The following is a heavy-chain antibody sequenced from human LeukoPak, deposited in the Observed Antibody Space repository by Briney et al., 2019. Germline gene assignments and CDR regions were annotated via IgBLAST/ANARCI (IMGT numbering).Heavy chain of an antibody. V-gene: IGHV3-7*05. CDR1: GVTFSSYW. Sequence: GGSLRLSCAASGVTFSSYWMSWVRQAPGKGREWVASTKQDGGEKYYVDSVKGRFAISRDNAKSSLYLQMNSLRAEDTAVYYCARDGSTGAVDFDYWGQGTLVTVSS. CDR3: ARDGSTGAVDFDY. CDR2: TKQDGGEK. J-gene: IGHJ4*02. D-gene: IGHD7-27*01.